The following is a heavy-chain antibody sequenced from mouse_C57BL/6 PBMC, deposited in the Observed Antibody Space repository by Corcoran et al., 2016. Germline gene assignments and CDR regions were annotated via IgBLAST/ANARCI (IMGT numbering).Heavy chain of an antibody. V-gene: IGHV3-6*01. Sequence: DVQLQESGPGLVKPSQSLSLTCSVTGYSITSGYYWNWIRQFPGNKLEWMGYISYDGSNNYNPSLKNRISITRDTSKNQFFLKLNSVTTEDTATYYCASTTVVEYYFDYWGQGTTLTVSS. CDR2: ISYDGSN. D-gene: IGHD1-1*01. J-gene: IGHJ2*01. CDR3: ASTTVVEYYFDY. CDR1: GYSITSGYY.